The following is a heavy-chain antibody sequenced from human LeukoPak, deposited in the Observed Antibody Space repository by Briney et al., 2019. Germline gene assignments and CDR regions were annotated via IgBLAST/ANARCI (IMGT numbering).Heavy chain of an antibody. V-gene: IGHV1-2*02. Sequence: ASVKVSCKASGYTFTGYYMHWVRQAPGQGLEWMGWINPNSGGTNYAQKFQGRVTMTRDTSISTAYMELSRLRSDDTAVYYCARGRAWVGAGVYAFDIWGQGTMVTVSS. CDR1: GYTFTGYY. CDR2: INPNSGGT. J-gene: IGHJ3*02. D-gene: IGHD1-26*01. CDR3: ARGRAWVGAGVYAFDI.